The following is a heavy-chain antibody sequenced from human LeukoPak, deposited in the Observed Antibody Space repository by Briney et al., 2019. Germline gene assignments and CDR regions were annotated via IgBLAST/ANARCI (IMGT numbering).Heavy chain of an antibody. V-gene: IGHV4-30-4*08. CDR2: TYYSGSP. CDR3: AREGVVVVAATLDAFDI. J-gene: IGHJ3*02. Sequence: SETLSLTCTVSGGSISRGDYYWNWIRQPPGKGLEWVGYTYYSGSPYYSPSLKSRVTISVDTSKNQFSLKLSSVTAADTAVYYCAREGVVVVAATLDAFDIWGQGTMVTVSS. D-gene: IGHD2-15*01. CDR1: GGSISRGDYY.